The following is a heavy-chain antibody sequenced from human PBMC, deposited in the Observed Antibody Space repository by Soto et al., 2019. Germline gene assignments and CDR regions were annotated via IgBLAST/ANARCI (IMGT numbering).Heavy chain of an antibody. CDR2: IWYDGSNK. J-gene: IGHJ4*02. V-gene: IGHV3-33*01. CDR3: ARDDYGGNSGENY. Sequence: PGKGLEWVAVIWYDGSNKYFADSVKGRFTISRDNSKNTLYLQMNSLRAEDTAVYYCARDDYGGNSGENYWGQGTLVTVSS. D-gene: IGHD4-17*01.